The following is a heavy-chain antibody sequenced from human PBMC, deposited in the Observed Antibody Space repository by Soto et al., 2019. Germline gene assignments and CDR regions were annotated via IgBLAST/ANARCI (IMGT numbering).Heavy chain of an antibody. J-gene: IGHJ4*02. V-gene: IGHV4-4*07. Sequence: LSLTCLVSGVSVSSYTWSWVRQPANKGLEWIGRVFSSVSATYGPSLKSRVRISMDTPENRISLKLDSVTAADAGVYYCTRDGMTTGDTWGPGTLVTVSS. CDR2: VFSSVSA. D-gene: IGHD2-21*02. CDR1: GVSVSSYT. CDR3: TRDGMTTGDT.